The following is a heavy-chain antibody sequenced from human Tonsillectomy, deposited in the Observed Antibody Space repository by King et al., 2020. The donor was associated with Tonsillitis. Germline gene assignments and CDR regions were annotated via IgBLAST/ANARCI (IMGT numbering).Heavy chain of an antibody. J-gene: IGHJ3*02. Sequence: VQLVQSGAEVKKPGASVKVSCKASGYTFTSYDISWVRQAPGQGLEWMGWISPYNGNTNYAQKLQGRVTMTTDTSTSTAYMELRSLRSDDTAVYYCARTSETNGRRFLEWLDAFDIWGQGTMVTVSS. D-gene: IGHD3-3*01. CDR2: ISPYNGNT. V-gene: IGHV1-18*01. CDR3: ARTSETNGRRFLEWLDAFDI. CDR1: GYTFTSYD.